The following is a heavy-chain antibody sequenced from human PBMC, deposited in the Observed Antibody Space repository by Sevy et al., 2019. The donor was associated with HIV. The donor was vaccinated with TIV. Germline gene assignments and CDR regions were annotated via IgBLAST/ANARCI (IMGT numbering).Heavy chain of an antibody. CDR1: GDSISDYY. Sequence: SETLSLTCTVSGDSISDYYWSWIRQPPGKGLEWIGYFYYGSGTTNYNPSLKSRVTLSLDTSKSQFSLTLKSVTVADTAIYFCARDSTTRPRVLDYWGQGTLVTVSS. V-gene: IGHV4-59*01. D-gene: IGHD1-1*01. CDR2: FYYGSGTT. J-gene: IGHJ4*02. CDR3: ARDSTTRPRVLDY.